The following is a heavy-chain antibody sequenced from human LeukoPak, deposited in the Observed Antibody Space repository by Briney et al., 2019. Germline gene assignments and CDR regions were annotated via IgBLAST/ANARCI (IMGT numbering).Heavy chain of an antibody. D-gene: IGHD3-3*02. CDR2: ISPGGGST. Sequence: PGASVKVSCKASGNTFSSYFIHWVRQAPGQGLEWMGIISPGGGSTTYAQELQGRVTMTRDTSTSTVYMELSSLRSEDTAVYYCGRVTFYAFDIWGHGTMVTVSS. V-gene: IGHV1-46*01. CDR1: GNTFSSYF. CDR3: GRVTFYAFDI. J-gene: IGHJ3*02.